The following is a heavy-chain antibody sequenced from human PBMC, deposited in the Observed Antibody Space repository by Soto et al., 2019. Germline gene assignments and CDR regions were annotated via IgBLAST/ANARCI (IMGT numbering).Heavy chain of an antibody. CDR3: ARVLSAMYHYGMDV. V-gene: IGHV1-8*02. J-gene: IGHJ6*02. CDR2: MNPNSGNT. D-gene: IGHD2-2*01. CDR1: GYTFINYD. Sequence: QVQLVQSGAEVKKPGASVKVSCKASGYTFINYDINWVRQATGQGLEWVGWMNPNSGNTGYAQRFQGRLTMTRDSSISTAYMELSSLRSDDTAVYDCARVLSAMYHYGMDVWGQGTTVTVSS.